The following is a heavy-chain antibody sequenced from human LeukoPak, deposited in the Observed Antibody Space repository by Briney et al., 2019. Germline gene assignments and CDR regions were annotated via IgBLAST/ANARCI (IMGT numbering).Heavy chain of an antibody. Sequence: SQTLSLTCTVSGGSISNGDYYWSWIRQPPGKGLEWIGFIYYSGSTYYNPSLKSRVTMSVDTSKNQFSLKLSSVTAADTAVYYCARAGIRGLTGYGDPIGFDYWGQGTLVTVSS. V-gene: IGHV4-30-4*01. CDR2: IYYSGST. D-gene: IGHD3-9*01. CDR3: ARAGIRGLTGYGDPIGFDY. J-gene: IGHJ4*02. CDR1: GGSISNGDYY.